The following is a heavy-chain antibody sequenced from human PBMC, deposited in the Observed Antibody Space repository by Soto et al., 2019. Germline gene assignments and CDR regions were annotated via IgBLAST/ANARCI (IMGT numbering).Heavy chain of an antibody. CDR2: IYYSGST. V-gene: IGHV4-31*03. CDR3: ARTLVVVVAPTAGFFDY. CDR1: GGSISSGGYY. J-gene: IGHJ4*02. D-gene: IGHD2-15*01. Sequence: SETLSLTCTVSGGSISSGGYYWSWIRQHPGKGLEWIGYIYYSGSTYYNPSLKSRVTISVDTSKNQFSLKLSSVTAADTAVYYCARTLVVVVAPTAGFFDYWGQGTLVTVSS.